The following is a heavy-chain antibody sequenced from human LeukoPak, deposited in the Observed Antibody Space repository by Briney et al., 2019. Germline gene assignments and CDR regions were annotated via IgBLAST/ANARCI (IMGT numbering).Heavy chain of an antibody. D-gene: IGHD7-27*01. CDR3: ARELGINAFDV. CDR2: IDPKSGGT. Sequence: ASVKVSCKASGYTLTKNHLYWVRQAPGQGLEWMGWIDPKSGGTNFAQNFQDRLTMTRDTSINTAYMELTRLTSDDTTVYYCARELGINAFDVWGQGTMVTVSS. CDR1: GYTLTKNH. J-gene: IGHJ3*01. V-gene: IGHV1-2*02.